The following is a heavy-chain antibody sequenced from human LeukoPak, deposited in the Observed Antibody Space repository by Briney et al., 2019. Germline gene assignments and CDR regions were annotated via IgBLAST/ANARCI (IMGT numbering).Heavy chain of an antibody. Sequence: GGSLRLSCAASGFIFSSHSMNWVRQAPEKGLEWVSYISSSSSTIYYADSVKGRFTISRDNAKNSLYLQMNSLRDEDTAVYYCVRGRAYWGQGTLVTVSS. CDR2: ISSSSSTI. J-gene: IGHJ4*02. V-gene: IGHV3-48*02. CDR1: GFIFSSHS. CDR3: VRGRAY.